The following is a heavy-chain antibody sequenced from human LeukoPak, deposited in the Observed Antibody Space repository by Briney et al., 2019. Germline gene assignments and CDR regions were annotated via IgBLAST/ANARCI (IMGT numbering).Heavy chain of an antibody. CDR2: INPSGGST. Sequence: PGGSLRLSCAASGFTFSSYGMHWVRQAPGQGLEWMGIINPSGGSTSYAQKFQGRVTMTRDTSTSTVYMELSSLRSEDTAVYYCAREERHDYGDQEGFDYWGQGTLVTVSS. J-gene: IGHJ4*02. CDR3: AREERHDYGDQEGFDY. D-gene: IGHD4-17*01. V-gene: IGHV1-46*01. CDR1: GFTFSSYG.